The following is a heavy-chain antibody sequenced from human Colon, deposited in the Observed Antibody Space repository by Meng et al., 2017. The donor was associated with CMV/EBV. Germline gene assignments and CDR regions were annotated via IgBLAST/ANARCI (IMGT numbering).Heavy chain of an antibody. J-gene: IGHJ4*02. CDR3: TKDHVRAGYFDS. CDR1: GFTFSTYA. CDR2: IWSDGTTK. D-gene: IGHD3-10*02. V-gene: IGHV3-33*03. Sequence: GGSLRLSCEASGFTFSTYAMHWVRQAPGKGLEWVAVIWSDGTTKYYVDSVQGRFTISRDNSNNTLYLQMSSLRAEDTAVYFCTKDHVRAGYFDSWGRGTLVTVSS.